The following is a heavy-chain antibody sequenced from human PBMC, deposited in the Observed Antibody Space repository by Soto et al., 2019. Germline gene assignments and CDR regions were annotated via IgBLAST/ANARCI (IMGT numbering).Heavy chain of an antibody. J-gene: IGHJ4*02. Sequence: ASVKVSCKASGYSFTGYYIHWVRQAPGQGLEWMGWINPDSGATNYAQNFQGRATLTSDTSISTASMDLTSLTSDDTAVYYCARGDYGTGGYPFPYFDYWGQGTLVTVSS. CDR2: INPDSGAT. V-gene: IGHV1-2*02. D-gene: IGHD2-8*02. CDR3: ARGDYGTGGYPFPYFDY. CDR1: GYSFTGYY.